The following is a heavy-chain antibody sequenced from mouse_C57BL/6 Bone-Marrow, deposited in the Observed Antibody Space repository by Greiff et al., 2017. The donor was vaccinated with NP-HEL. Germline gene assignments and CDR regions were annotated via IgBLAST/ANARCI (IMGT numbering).Heavy chain of an antibody. V-gene: IGHV5-6*01. J-gene: IGHJ3*01. CDR2: ISSGGSYT. CDR3: ASPYDYDVAWFAY. D-gene: IGHD2-4*01. CDR1: GFTFSSYG. Sequence: EVKVVESGGDLVKPGGSLKLSCAASGFTFSSYGMSCVRQTPDKRLEWVATISSGGSYTYYPDSVKGRFTISRDNAKNTLYLQMSSLKSEDTAMYYCASPYDYDVAWFAYWGQGTLVTVSA.